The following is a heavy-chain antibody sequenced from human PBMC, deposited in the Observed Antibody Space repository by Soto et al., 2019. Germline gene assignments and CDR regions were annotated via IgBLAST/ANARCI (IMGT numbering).Heavy chain of an antibody. CDR2: IRGFSPYT. Sequence: GGSLRLSCISSGFTFRTYTMNWVRQAPGKXLEWVSGIRGFSPYTFYAESVKGRFTISRDNAKNSLYLQMNSLRAEDTAVYYCARDRGYDAHDYYYNAMDVWGQGTTVTVSS. J-gene: IGHJ6*02. CDR1: GFTFRTYT. CDR3: ARDRGYDAHDYYYNAMDV. D-gene: IGHD2-15*01. V-gene: IGHV3-21*01.